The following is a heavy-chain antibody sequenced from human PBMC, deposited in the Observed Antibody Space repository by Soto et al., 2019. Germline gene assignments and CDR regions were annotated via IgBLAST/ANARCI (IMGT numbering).Heavy chain of an antibody. Sequence: GGSLRLSCSASGFTFSSYAIHWVRQAPGKALERVAVISYDGSNKYYADSVNGRFTISRDNSKNTLYLQMKSLRAEDTAVYYCARLLDWFAPWGQGTLVTVSS. CDR2: ISYDGSNK. CDR3: ARLLDWFAP. CDR1: GFTFSSYA. V-gene: IGHV3-30-3*01. D-gene: IGHD2-15*01. J-gene: IGHJ5*02.